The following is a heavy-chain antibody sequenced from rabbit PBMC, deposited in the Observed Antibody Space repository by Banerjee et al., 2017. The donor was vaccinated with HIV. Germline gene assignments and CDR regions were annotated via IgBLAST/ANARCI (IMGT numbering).Heavy chain of an antibody. CDR3: ARENFHYFNL. Sequence: QEQLVESGGGLVKPEGSLTLTCTASGFSFSSYWMCWVRQAPGKGLEWIACIDGGSSGNTLSVSWAKGRFTISKTSSTTVTLQMTSLTAADTATYFCARENFHYFNLWGPGTRVT. J-gene: IGHJ4*01. V-gene: IGHV1S45*01. CDR2: IDGGSSGNT. CDR1: GFSFSSYW.